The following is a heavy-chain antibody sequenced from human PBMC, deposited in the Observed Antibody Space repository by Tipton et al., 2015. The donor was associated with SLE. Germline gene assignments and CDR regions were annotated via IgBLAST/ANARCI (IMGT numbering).Heavy chain of an antibody. J-gene: IGHJ6*02. D-gene: IGHD3-22*01. CDR2: IYSGGST. CDR1: GFTVSSNY. V-gene: IGHV3-66*02. CDR3: ARVHYYDSSGYQRDYYYGMDV. Sequence: SLRLSCAASGFTVSSNYMSWVRQAPGKGLEWVSVIYSGGSTYYADSVKGRFTISRDNSKNTLYLQMNSLRAEDTAVYYCARVHYYDSSGYQRDYYYGMDVWGQGTTVTVSS.